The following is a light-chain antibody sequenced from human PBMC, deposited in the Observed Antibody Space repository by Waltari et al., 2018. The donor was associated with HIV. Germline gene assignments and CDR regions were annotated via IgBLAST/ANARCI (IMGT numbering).Light chain of an antibody. J-gene: IGLJ2*01. Sequence: QSALTQPPSASGSPGQSVAISCTGTSCDVGGYNSVSWYQQHPGKAPKLMIYEVTKRPSGVPDRFSGSKPGNTASLTVSGLQAEDEADYYCSSYAGSNNVLFGGGTKLTVL. CDR3: SSYAGSNNVL. CDR1: SCDVGGYNS. CDR2: EVT. V-gene: IGLV2-8*01.